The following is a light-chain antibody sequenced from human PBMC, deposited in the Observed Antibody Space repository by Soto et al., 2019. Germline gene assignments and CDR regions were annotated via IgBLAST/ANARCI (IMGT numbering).Light chain of an antibody. J-gene: IGKJ1*01. CDR3: QRYGSGPRM. Sequence: EIVLTQSPGTLSLSPGERATLSCRASQSVSNTNLAWDQQKPGQAPRLLIYGASSRATGIPDRFSGSGSGPDFALTISRLEPEDVAVDYCQRYGSGPRMFGEGTKVE. CDR2: GAS. CDR1: QSVSNTN. V-gene: IGKV3-20*01.